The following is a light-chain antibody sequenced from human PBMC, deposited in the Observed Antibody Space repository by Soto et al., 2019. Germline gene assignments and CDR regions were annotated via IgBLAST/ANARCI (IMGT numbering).Light chain of an antibody. CDR3: NSYTNTNTLPV. V-gene: IGLV2-14*03. Sequence: QSALTQPASVSGSPGQSITISCTGASGDFGDYNYVSWYQQHPGKAPQLLIYGVTTRPSGVSNRFSGSKSGNTASLTISGLQADDEAEYYCNSYTNTNTLPVFGTGTKLTVL. CDR1: SGDFGDYNY. J-gene: IGLJ1*01. CDR2: GVT.